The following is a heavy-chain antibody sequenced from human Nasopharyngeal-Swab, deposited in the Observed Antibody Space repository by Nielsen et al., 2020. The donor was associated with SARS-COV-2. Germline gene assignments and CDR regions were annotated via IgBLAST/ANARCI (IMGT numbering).Heavy chain of an antibody. CDR3: ARDKQVDTAMAGDY. D-gene: IGHD5-18*01. J-gene: IGHJ4*02. CDR2: ISGSGGST. CDR1: GFTFSSYA. V-gene: IGHV3-23*01. Sequence: GESLKISCAASGFTFSSYAMSWVRQAPGKGLEWVSAISGSGGSTYYADSVKGRFTISRDNSKNTLYLQMNSLRAEDTAVYYCARDKQVDTAMAGDYWGQGTLVTVSS.